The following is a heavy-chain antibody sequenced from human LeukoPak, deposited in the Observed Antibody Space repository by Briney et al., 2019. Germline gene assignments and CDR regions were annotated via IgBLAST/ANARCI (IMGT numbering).Heavy chain of an antibody. CDR1: GYSISSGYY. CDR3: ARKRTVAGSNWFNP. CDR2: IYHSGST. V-gene: IGHV4-38-2*01. Sequence: SETLSLTCAVSGYSISSGYYWGWIRQPPGKGLEWIGSIYHSGSTYYNPSLKSRVTISGDTSKNKFSLKLSSVTAADTAVYYCARKRTVAGSNWFNPWGQGTLVTVSS. J-gene: IGHJ5*02. D-gene: IGHD6-19*01.